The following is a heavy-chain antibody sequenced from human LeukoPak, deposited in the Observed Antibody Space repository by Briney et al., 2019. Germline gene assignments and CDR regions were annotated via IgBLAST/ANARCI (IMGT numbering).Heavy chain of an antibody. CDR1: GFTFSSYA. Sequence: GRSLRLSCAASGFTFSSYAMSWVRQAPGKGLEWVSAISGSGGRTYYADSVKGRFTISRDNSKNTLYLQMNSLRVEDTAVFYCAKSPGSGSYHAFDIWGQGTMVIVSS. V-gene: IGHV3-23*01. CDR3: AKSPGSGSYHAFDI. J-gene: IGHJ3*02. D-gene: IGHD1-26*01. CDR2: ISGSGGRT.